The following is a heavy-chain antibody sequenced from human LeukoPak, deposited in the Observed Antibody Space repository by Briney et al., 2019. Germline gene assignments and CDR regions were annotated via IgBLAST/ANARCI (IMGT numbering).Heavy chain of an antibody. V-gene: IGHV4-59*08. CDR3: ARVLQRAFFDY. Sequence: PSETLSLTCTVSGGSISSYYWSWIRQPPGKGLEWVAYIYYSGSISYNPSLKSRVTISVDTSKNQFSLKLSSVTAADTAVYYCARVLQRAFFDYWGQGTLVTVSS. CDR1: GGSISSYY. J-gene: IGHJ4*02. D-gene: IGHD3-3*02. CDR2: IYYSGSI.